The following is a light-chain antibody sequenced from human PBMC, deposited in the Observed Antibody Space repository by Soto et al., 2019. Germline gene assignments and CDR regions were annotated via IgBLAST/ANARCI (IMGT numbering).Light chain of an antibody. CDR2: GAS. CDR3: QQYNNWPRT. V-gene: IGKV3-15*01. Sequence: ETVMTQSPATLSVSPGERATLSCRASQSVSSNLGWYQQKPGQAPRLLIYGASTRAAGIPARFSGSGSGTEFTPTISSLQSEDFAVYYCQQYNNWPRTFGQGTKVEIK. J-gene: IGKJ1*01. CDR1: QSVSSN.